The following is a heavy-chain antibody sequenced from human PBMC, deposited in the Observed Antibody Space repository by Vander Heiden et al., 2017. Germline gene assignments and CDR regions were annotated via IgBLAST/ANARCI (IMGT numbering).Heavy chain of an antibody. Sequence: EVQLLESGGGLVKPGGSLRLSCAASGFTFYNAWMSWVRQAPGKGLEWVGRIKRKADGETVDYAAPVSGRFTISRDDSENTVYLHMDSLESGDTAVYYCTTMTTMNSNYWGQGTLVTVSS. CDR1: GFTFYNAW. V-gene: IGHV3-15*01. CDR2: IKRKADGETV. J-gene: IGHJ4*02. CDR3: TTMTTMNSNY. D-gene: IGHD1-7*01.